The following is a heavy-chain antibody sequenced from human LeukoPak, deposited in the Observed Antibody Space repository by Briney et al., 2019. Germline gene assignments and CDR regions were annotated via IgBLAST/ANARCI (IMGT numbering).Heavy chain of an antibody. D-gene: IGHD6-13*01. CDR3: ARDIGQQLRLDY. CDR1: GFTFSSYA. CDR2: ISYEGSNK. Sequence: PGGSLRLSCAASGFTFSSYAMHWVRQAPGKGLQWVAVISYEGSNKYYADSVKGRFTISRDNSKNTLYLQMNSLRAEDTAVYYCARDIGQQLRLDYWGQGTLVTVSS. V-gene: IGHV3-30*04. J-gene: IGHJ4*02.